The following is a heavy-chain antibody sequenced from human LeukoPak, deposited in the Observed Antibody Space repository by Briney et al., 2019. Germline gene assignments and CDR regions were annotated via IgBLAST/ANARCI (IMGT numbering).Heavy chain of an antibody. V-gene: IGHV1-24*01. CDR2: FDPEDGET. Sequence: PRASVKVSCKVSGYTLTELSMHWVRQAPGKGLEWMGGFDPEDGETIYAQKFQGRVTMTEDTSTDTAYMELSSLRSEDTAVYYCATGRGGPPGYYYYYMDVWGKGTTVTVSS. CDR3: ATGRGGPPGYYYYYMDV. D-gene: IGHD6-25*01. J-gene: IGHJ6*03. CDR1: GYTLTELS.